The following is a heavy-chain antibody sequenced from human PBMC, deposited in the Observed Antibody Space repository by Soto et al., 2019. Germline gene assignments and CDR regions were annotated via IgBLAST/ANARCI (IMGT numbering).Heavy chain of an antibody. V-gene: IGHV4-31*03. CDR2: IYFSGST. Sequence: SEVLRHTRSVSHASIRSRDGCRCGSRHPGKGLEWVGYIYFSGSTFYNPSLKSRVTISIDRSKNQLSLNLSSVTAADTAVYCCGRGSSGGYWFGTWGEGTLGTGSS. CDR1: HASIRSRDG. CDR3: GRGSSGGYWFGT. J-gene: IGHJ5*02. D-gene: IGHD1-26*01.